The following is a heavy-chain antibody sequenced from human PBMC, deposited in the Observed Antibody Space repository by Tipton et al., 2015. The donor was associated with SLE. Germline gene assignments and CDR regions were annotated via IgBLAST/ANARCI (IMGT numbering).Heavy chain of an antibody. J-gene: IGHJ5*01. D-gene: IGHD3-10*01. Sequence: TLSLTCSVSGDSISSNNFFWTWIRQLAGKGLEWIGRVYGGGTPDYRPSLKSRVSISVDTSKNQFSLRLTSVTAADTAIYYCARGTWFGDLRYNWVDSWGQGILVTVSS. CDR3: ARGTWFGDLRYNWVDS. CDR2: VYGGGTP. V-gene: IGHV4-61*02. CDR1: GDSISSNNFF.